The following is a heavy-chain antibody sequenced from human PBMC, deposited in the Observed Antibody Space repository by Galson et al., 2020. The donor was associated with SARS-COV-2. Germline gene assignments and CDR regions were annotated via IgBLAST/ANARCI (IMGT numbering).Heavy chain of an antibody. CDR1: GFTFSEFY. CDR3: ARDRRPQQVNKWFDP. Sequence: GESLKISCAASGFTFSEFYMSWIRQAPGKGLEWLSDISTASTYTNYADSVKGRFTISRDNAKNSLYLQMNSLRAEDTAVYYCARDRRPQQVNKWFDPWGQGTLVTVSS. CDR2: ISTASTYT. J-gene: IGHJ5*02. D-gene: IGHD6-13*01. V-gene: IGHV3-11*05.